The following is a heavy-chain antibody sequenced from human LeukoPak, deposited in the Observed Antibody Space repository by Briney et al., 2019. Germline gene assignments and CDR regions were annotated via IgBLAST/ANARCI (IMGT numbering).Heavy chain of an antibody. V-gene: IGHV3-48*03. CDR3: ARVDIGYRYYYYYMDV. Sequence: GGSLRLSCAASGFTFSSYGMHWVRQAPGKGLEWVSYTSSSGSTIYYADSVKGRFTISRDNAKNSLYLQMNSLRAEDTAVYYCARVDIGYRYYYYYMDVWGKGTTVTISS. J-gene: IGHJ6*03. D-gene: IGHD5-12*01. CDR1: GFTFSSYG. CDR2: TSSSGSTI.